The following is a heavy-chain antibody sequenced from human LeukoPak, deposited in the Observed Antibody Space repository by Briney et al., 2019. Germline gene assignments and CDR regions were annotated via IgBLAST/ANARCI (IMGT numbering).Heavy chain of an antibody. D-gene: IGHD5-24*01. CDR1: GFTFSSYG. V-gene: IGHV3-30*02. J-gene: IGHJ2*01. CDR3: ARDFREMATMNPFGYFDL. CDR2: IRYDGSNK. Sequence: GGSLRLSCAASGFTFSSYGMHWVRQAPGKGLEWVAFIRYDGSNKYYADSVKGRFTISRDNAKNSLYLQMNSLRAEDTAVYYCARDFREMATMNPFGYFDLWGRGTLVTASS.